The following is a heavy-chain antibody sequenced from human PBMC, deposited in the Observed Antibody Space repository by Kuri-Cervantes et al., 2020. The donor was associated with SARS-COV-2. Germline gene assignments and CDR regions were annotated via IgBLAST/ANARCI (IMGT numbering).Heavy chain of an antibody. CDR2: ISTYNANA. Sequence: ASVKVSCKASGYTFTTYGITWVRQAPGQGLEWMGWISTYNANADYAQKLQGRVTMTTDTSTSTAYMELRSLRSDDTAVYYCARVYPSGGSCYDYWGQGTLVTVSS. CDR3: ARVYPSGGSCYDY. V-gene: IGHV1-18*04. CDR1: GYTFTTYG. D-gene: IGHD2-15*01. J-gene: IGHJ4*02.